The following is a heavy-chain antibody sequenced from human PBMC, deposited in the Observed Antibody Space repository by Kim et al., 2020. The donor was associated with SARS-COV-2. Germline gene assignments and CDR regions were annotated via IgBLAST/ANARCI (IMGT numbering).Heavy chain of an antibody. CDR2: T. D-gene: IGHD3-3*01. Sequence: TKYAQHVQGGVTMTSDPSTSTVYVHLGRLTSEDTAVYYCAREFPGTFYFDDWGQGTLVTVSS. J-gene: IGHJ4*02. V-gene: IGHV1-46*01. CDR3: AREFPGTFYFDD.